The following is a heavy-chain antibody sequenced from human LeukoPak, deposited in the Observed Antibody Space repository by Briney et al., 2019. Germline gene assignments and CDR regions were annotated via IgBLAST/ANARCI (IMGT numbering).Heavy chain of an antibody. CDR2: ISWNSGSI. D-gene: IGHD1-26*01. CDR1: GFTFDDYA. Sequence: GGSLRLSCAASGFTFDDYAMHWVRQAPGKGLEWVSGISWNSGSIGYADSVKGRFTISRDNAKNSLYLQMNSLRAEDTALYYCAKDTYDNSGSCPFDYWGQGTLVTVSS. CDR3: AKDTYDNSGSCPFDY. V-gene: IGHV3-9*01. J-gene: IGHJ4*02.